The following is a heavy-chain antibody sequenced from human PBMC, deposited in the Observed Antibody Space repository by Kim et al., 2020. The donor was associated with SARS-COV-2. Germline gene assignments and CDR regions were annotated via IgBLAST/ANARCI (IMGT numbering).Heavy chain of an antibody. V-gene: IGHV3-48*04. CDR1: GFTFSSYG. CDR3: ETSDDIGNCYYNYYFGS. D-gene: IGHD3-10*01. J-gene: IGHJ4*01. Sequence: GGSLRLSCAASGFTFSSYGMNWVRQAPGKGLEWVSCISSSSTTLYDADAKKGRFTISRDTAKKSLFLQMSLRGAEATAEYYCETSDDIGNCYYNYYFGS. CDR2: ISSSSTTL.